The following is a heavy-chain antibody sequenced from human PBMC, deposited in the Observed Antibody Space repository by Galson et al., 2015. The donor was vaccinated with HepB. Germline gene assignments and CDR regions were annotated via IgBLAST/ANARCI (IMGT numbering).Heavy chain of an antibody. CDR3: ARSDGEGDDY. D-gene: IGHD3-10*01. CDR1: GGSISSYY. J-gene: IGHJ4*02. CDR2: IYYSGST. V-gene: IGHV4-59*01. Sequence: LSLTCTVSGGSISSYYWSWIRQPPGKGLEWIGYIYYSGSTNYNPSLKSRVTISVDTSKNQFSLKLSSVTAADTAVYYCARSDGEGDDYWGQGTLVTVSS.